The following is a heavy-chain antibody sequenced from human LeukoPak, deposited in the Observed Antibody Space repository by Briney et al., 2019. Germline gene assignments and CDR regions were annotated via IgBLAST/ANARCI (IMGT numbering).Heavy chain of an antibody. V-gene: IGHV4-34*01. Sequence: SETLSLTCAVYGGSFSGYYWSWIRQPPGKGLEWIGEINHSGSTNYNPSLKSRVTISVDTSKNQFSLKLSSVTAADTAVYYCARASYDYGDFDYWGQGTLVTVSS. D-gene: IGHD4-17*01. J-gene: IGHJ4*02. CDR2: INHSGST. CDR3: ARASYDYGDFDY. CDR1: GGSFSGYY.